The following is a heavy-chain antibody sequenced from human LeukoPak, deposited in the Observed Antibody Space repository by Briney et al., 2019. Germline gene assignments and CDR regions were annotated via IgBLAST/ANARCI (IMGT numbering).Heavy chain of an antibody. Sequence: GGSLRLSCAASGFTCSGSAMHWVRQASGKGLEWVGRVRSKANSYATTYAASVKGRSTVSRDDSKNTAYLQMNSLKTEDTALYYCTSKDYWGQGTLVTVSS. V-gene: IGHV3-73*01. CDR2: VRSKANSYAT. CDR1: GFTCSGSA. J-gene: IGHJ4*02. CDR3: TSKDY.